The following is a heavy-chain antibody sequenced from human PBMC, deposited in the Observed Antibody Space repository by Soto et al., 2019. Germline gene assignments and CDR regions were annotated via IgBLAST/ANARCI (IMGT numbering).Heavy chain of an antibody. CDR1: GFSFSTYD. Sequence: EVQLVESGGGLVQPGGSLRLSCGASGFSFSTYDMNWVRQAPGKGLEWVSQMNHSGKTTYYADSVKGRFTISRDNAKNSLSLQMTSLRGEDTAVYFCAREWGRGYFDYWGQGILVTVSS. V-gene: IGHV3-48*03. CDR3: AREWGRGYFDY. J-gene: IGHJ4*02. CDR2: MNHSGKTT. D-gene: IGHD3-22*01.